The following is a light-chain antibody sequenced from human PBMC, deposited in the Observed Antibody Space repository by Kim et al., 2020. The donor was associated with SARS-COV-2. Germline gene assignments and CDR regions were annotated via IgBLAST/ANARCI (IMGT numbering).Light chain of an antibody. V-gene: IGLV2-8*01. CDR3: SSYAGSNNGV. Sequence: QSVTVSCTVSSSHSASYYYVSWYQQYPGNAPKLIIYDVTKRPSGVPDRFSGSKSANTASLTVSGLQAEDEADYYCSSYAGSNNGVFGGGTQLTVL. J-gene: IGLJ2*01. CDR2: DVT. CDR1: SSHSASYYY.